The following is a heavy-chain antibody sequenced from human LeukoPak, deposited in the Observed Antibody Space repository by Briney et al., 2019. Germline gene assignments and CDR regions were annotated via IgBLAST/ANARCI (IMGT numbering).Heavy chain of an antibody. Sequence: SETLSLTCTVSGGSISSYYRSWIRQPPGKGLEWIGYIYYSGSTNYNPSLKSRVTISVDTSKNQFSLKLSSVTAADTAVYYCARVRVGVNFDYWGQGTLVTVSS. CDR1: GGSISSYY. CDR2: IYYSGST. V-gene: IGHV4-59*01. J-gene: IGHJ4*02. CDR3: ARVRVGVNFDY. D-gene: IGHD1-26*01.